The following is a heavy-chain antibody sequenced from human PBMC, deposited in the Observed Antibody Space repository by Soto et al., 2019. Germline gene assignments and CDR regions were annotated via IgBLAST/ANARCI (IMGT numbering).Heavy chain of an antibody. V-gene: IGHV3-33*01. CDR3: RFELQNFDDY. J-gene: IGHJ4*02. CDR2: IWYDGSNK. CDR1: GFTFSSYG. Sequence: PGGSLRLSCAASGFTFSSYGMHWVRQATGKGLEWVAVIWYDGSNKYYADSVKGRFTISRDNSKNTLYLQMNSLRAEDTAVYYCRFELQNFDDYWGQGTLVTVSS. D-gene: IGHD1-26*01.